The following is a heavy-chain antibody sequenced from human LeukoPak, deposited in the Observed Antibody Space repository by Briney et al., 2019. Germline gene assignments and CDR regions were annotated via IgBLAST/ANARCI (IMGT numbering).Heavy chain of an antibody. CDR2: IYYSGST. V-gene: IGHV4-31*03. CDR1: GGSISSATYY. Sequence: PSETLSLTCTVSGGSISSATYYWGWIRQHPGKGLEWVGLIYYSGSTYYKPSLKSRITISVDTSKNQFSLELTSVTAADTAVYYCARWRIDSGDHVFDYWGQGTLVTVSS. D-gene: IGHD6-19*01. CDR3: ARWRIDSGDHVFDY. J-gene: IGHJ4*02.